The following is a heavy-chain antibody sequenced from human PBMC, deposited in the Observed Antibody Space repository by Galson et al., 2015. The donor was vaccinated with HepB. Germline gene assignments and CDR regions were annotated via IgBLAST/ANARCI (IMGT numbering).Heavy chain of an antibody. CDR1: GFTFSSYG. Sequence: SLRLSCAPSGFTFSSYGMHWVRQAPGKGLEWVAVISYDGSNEYYVESVKGRFTISRDNSKNTLYLQMNSLRAEDTAVYYCAKYSSSSNYYYGMDVWGQGTTVTVSS. J-gene: IGHJ6*02. V-gene: IGHV3-30*18. D-gene: IGHD6-6*01. CDR3: AKYSSSSNYYYGMDV. CDR2: ISYDGSNE.